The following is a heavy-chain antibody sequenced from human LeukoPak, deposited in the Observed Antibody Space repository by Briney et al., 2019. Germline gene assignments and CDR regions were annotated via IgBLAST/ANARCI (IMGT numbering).Heavy chain of an antibody. CDR3: SGPGDYSSSSVIDY. V-gene: IGHV3-15*01. CDR2: IKSKTDGGTT. D-gene: IGHD6-6*01. J-gene: IGHJ4*02. CDR1: GFGFTNAW. Sequence: GGPLRPSCAASGFGFTNAWMSWVRQAPGKGMGWVGRIKSKTDGGTTDYAAPVEGRFTLSRDDSKNMLYLQMNSLKTEDTAVYYCSGPGDYSSSSVIDYWGQGTLVTVSS.